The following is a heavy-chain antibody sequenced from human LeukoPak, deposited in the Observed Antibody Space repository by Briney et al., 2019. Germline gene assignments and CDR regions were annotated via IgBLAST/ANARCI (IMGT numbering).Heavy chain of an antibody. V-gene: IGHV4-4*07. D-gene: IGHD5-18*01. CDR3: ARAPETPGRYSYGDNWFDP. CDR1: GGSISSYY. CDR2: IYASGST. J-gene: IGHJ5*02. Sequence: SETLSLTCTVSGGSISSYYWSWIRQPAGKGLEWIGRIYASGSTNYNPSLKSRVTMSVDTSKNQFSLKLSSVTAADTAVYYCARAPETPGRYSYGDNWFDPWGQGTLVTVSS.